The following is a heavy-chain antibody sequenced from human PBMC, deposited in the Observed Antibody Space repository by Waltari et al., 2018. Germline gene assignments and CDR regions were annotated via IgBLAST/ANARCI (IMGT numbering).Heavy chain of an antibody. V-gene: IGHV4-59*11. CDR1: GGSISSHY. D-gene: IGHD2-15*01. CDR3: AREYCSGGSCYFTLDY. CDR2: IYYSGST. J-gene: IGHJ4*02. Sequence: QVQLQASGPGLVKPSETLSLTCTVSGGSISSHYWSWIRQPPGKGLEWIGYIYYSGSTNYNPSLKSRVTISVDTSKNQFSLKLSSVTAADTAVYYCAREYCSGGSCYFTLDYWGQGTLVTVSS.